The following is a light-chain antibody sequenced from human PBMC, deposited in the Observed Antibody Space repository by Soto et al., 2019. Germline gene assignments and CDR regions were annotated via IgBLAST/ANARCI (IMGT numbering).Light chain of an antibody. Sequence: DIPMTQSPSSVSASVGDRVTITCRASQDISGWLGWYQQKPGDAPKLLIYAASSLQSGVPSRFTGSGSGAAFTLTITSLQPDDSAVYYCQQADSFPFTFGPGTRVSIK. CDR2: AAS. CDR3: QQADSFPFT. CDR1: QDISGW. J-gene: IGKJ3*01. V-gene: IGKV1-12*01.